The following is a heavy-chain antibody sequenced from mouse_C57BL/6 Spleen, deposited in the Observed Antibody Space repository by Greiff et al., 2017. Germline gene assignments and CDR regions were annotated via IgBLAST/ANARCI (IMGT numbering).Heavy chain of an antibody. CDR3: ARDDGYLYYFDY. CDR2: IDPSASET. Sequence: VKLQQPGAELVRPGSSVKLSCKASGYTFTSYWMHWVKQRPIQGLEWIGNIDPSASETHYNQKFKDKATLTVDKSSSTAYMQLSSLTSEDSAVYCCARDDGYLYYFDYWGQGTTLTVSS. J-gene: IGHJ2*01. V-gene: IGHV1-52*01. D-gene: IGHD2-3*01. CDR1: GYTFTSYW.